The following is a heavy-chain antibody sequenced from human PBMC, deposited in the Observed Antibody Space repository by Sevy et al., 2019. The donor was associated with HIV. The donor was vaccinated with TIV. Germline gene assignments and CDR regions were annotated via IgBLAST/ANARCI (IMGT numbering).Heavy chain of an antibody. CDR3: ALGRLSSAVAEYFHN. D-gene: IGHD1-26*01. Sequence: GGSLRLSCAASGFTFNFFSMHWVRQAPGKGLEWVATISFDGSNEQYADSVKGRFTISRDNSKNSLFLQMNSLRADDSAVYYCALGRLSSAVAEYFHNWGQGTLVTVSS. CDR2: ISFDGSNE. CDR1: GFTFNFFS. J-gene: IGHJ1*01. V-gene: IGHV3-30-3*01.